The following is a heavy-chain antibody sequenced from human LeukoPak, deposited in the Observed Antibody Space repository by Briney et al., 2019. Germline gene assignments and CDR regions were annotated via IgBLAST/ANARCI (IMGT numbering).Heavy chain of an antibody. Sequence: GGSLRLSCEASGFTFSSYGMHWVRQAPGKGLEWVAFIRYDGSNKYYADSVKGRFTISRDNSKNTLYLQMNSLRAEDTAVYYCAKDLNLVRGVIITKRRGDYFDYWGQGTLVTVSS. CDR1: GFTFSSYG. D-gene: IGHD3-10*01. CDR3: AKDLNLVRGVIITKRRGDYFDY. CDR2: IRYDGSNK. J-gene: IGHJ4*02. V-gene: IGHV3-30*02.